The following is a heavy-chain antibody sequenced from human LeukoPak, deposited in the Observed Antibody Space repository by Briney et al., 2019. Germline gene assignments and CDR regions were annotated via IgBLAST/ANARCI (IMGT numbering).Heavy chain of an antibody. Sequence: QPGGTLRLSCAASGFTFSSYGMHWVRQAPGKGLEWVAVISYDGSNKYYADSVKGRFTISRDNSKNTLYLQMNSLRAEDTAVYYCAKVVVTAPTAMDVWGKGTTVTVSS. CDR1: GFTFSSYG. CDR3: AKVVVTAPTAMDV. V-gene: IGHV3-30*18. D-gene: IGHD2-21*02. CDR2: ISYDGSNK. J-gene: IGHJ6*03.